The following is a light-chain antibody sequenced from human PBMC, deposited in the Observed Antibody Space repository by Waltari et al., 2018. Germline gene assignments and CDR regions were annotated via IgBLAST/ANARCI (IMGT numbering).Light chain of an antibody. Sequence: EIVLTQSPGTLSLSPGERATLSCRASQSVGSSYLAWYQKRPGQAPRLLIYGASSRATGIPDRFSGSESGTDFTLTISRLEPEDFAVYYCQQYGSSLYTFGQGTKLEIK. CDR3: QQYGSSLYT. CDR2: GAS. J-gene: IGKJ2*01. CDR1: QSVGSSY. V-gene: IGKV3-20*01.